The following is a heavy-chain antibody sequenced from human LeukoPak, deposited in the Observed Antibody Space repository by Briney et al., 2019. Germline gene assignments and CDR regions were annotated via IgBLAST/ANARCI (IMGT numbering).Heavy chain of an antibody. D-gene: IGHD3-9*01. CDR1: GGSISSSNW. CDR3: ARRLRYFDWLLDYFDY. Sequence: PSETLSLTCAVSGGSISSSNWWSWVRQPPGKGLEWIGEIYHSGSTNYNPSLKSRVTISADKSKNQFSLKLSSVTAADTAVYYCARRLRYFDWLLDYFDYWGQGTLVTVSS. J-gene: IGHJ4*02. V-gene: IGHV4-4*02. CDR2: IYHSGST.